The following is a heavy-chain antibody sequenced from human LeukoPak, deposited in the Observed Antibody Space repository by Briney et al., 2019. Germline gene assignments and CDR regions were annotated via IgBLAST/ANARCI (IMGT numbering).Heavy chain of an antibody. D-gene: IGHD3-10*01. V-gene: IGHV4-34*01. CDR1: GGSFSGYY. CDR3: ARGLGILKVTMVRGAPQTRNWFDP. J-gene: IGHJ5*02. Sequence: PSETLSLTCAVYGGSFSGYYWSWIRQPPGKGLEWIGEINHSGSTNYNPSLKSRVTISVDTSKNQFSLKLSSVTAADTVVYYCARGLGILKVTMVRGAPQTRNWFDPWGQGTLVTVSS. CDR2: INHSGST.